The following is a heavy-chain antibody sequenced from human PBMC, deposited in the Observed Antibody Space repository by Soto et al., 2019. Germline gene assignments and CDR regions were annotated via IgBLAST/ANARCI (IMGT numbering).Heavy chain of an antibody. Sequence: SQTLSVTRAVYEGSFIGYYAGWLSQNPGKGLKGVAEINHSGSTNYNPSLKSRVTTSVDTYKNQFSLKLSSVTAADTAVYYCARRTFYCSGGSYYYYGMDVWGQGTTVTVSS. D-gene: IGHD2-15*01. J-gene: IGHJ6*02. CDR1: EGSFIGYY. CDR3: ARRTFYCSGGSYYYYGMDV. CDR2: INHSGST. V-gene: IGHV4-34*01.